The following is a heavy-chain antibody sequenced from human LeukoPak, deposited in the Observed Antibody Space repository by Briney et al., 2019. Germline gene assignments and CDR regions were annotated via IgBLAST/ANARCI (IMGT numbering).Heavy chain of an antibody. D-gene: IGHD1-26*01. V-gene: IGHV4-30-2*01. CDR2: IYHGGST. CDR1: GGSISSGGYY. Sequence: SETLSLTCTVSGGSISSGGYYWRWIRQPPGKGLEWIGYIYHGGSTHYNPSLKTRVTISVDRSKNQFSLKLSSVTAADTAVYYYARGSGSQRGDWFDPWGQGTLVTVSS. J-gene: IGHJ5*02. CDR3: ARGSGSQRGDWFDP.